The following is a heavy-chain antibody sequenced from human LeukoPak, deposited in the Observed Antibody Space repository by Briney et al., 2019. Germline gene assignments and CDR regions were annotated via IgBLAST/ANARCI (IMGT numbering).Heavy chain of an antibody. V-gene: IGHV4-4*07. D-gene: IGHD3-10*01. Sequence: XSWXXXPXXXGVERIXXXXXXGXPLYSPSLITPVTISVGTSKIQFSLKLSSVTAADTAVYYCARESPPLLWFGELSTKPQPFDYWGQGTLVTVSS. CDR2: XXXXGXP. CDR3: ARESPPLLWFGELSTKPQPFDY. J-gene: IGHJ4*02.